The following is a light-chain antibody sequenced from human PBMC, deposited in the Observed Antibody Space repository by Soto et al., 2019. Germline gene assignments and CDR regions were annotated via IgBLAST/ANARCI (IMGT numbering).Light chain of an antibody. J-gene: IGKJ4*01. Sequence: IGFTHSTCTLSFSPVERAPLSCRASQSVGSDLAWYQQKPGQAPRLVIYDIFTRATGVPTRISGSGSGTEFTLTISSLQSEDFAVYYCQQYNSWPLTFGGGTKVDIK. CDR2: DIF. CDR3: QQYNSWPLT. CDR1: QSVGSD. V-gene: IGKV3D-15*01.